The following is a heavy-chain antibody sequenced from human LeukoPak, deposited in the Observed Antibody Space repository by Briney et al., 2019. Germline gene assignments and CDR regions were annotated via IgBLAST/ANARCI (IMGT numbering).Heavy chain of an antibody. J-gene: IGHJ4*02. CDR3: ARAPANNYYDSSGYYYYFDY. Sequence: ASVKVSCKASGYTFTSYGISWVRQAPGQGLEWMGWISAYNGNTNHAQKLQGRVTMTTDTSTSTAYMELRSLRSDDTAVYYCARAPANNYYDSSGYYYYFDYWGQGTLVTVSS. D-gene: IGHD3-22*01. CDR2: ISAYNGNT. CDR1: GYTFTSYG. V-gene: IGHV1-18*01.